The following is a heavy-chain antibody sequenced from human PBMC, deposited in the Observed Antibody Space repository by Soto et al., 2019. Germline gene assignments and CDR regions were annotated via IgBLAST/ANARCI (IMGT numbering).Heavy chain of an antibody. CDR3: ARDPRPYIFNAFDI. V-gene: IGHV1-2*02. J-gene: IGHJ3*02. D-gene: IGHD1-1*01. CDR1: GYTFTGYY. Sequence: ASVKVSCKASGYTFTGYYMHWVRQAPGQGLEWMGWINPNSGGTNYAQKFQGRVTMTRDTSISTAYMELSRLRSDDTAVYYCARDPRPYIFNAFDIWGQGTMVTVSS. CDR2: INPNSGGT.